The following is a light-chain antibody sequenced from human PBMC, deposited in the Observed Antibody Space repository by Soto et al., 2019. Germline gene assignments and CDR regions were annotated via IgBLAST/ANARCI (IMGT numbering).Light chain of an antibody. Sequence: EIVLTQSPGTLSLSPGERATLSCRASQSVSSSYLAWYQQKHGQAPRLLIYGASSRATGIPDRFSGSGSGTDFTLTISRLEPEDFAVYYCQQYGSSPVAFGQGTKV. V-gene: IGKV3-20*01. CDR1: QSVSSSY. CDR3: QQYGSSPVA. CDR2: GAS. J-gene: IGKJ1*01.